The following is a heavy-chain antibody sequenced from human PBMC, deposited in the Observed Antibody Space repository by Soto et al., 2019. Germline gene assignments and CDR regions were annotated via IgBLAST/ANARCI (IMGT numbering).Heavy chain of an antibody. CDR3: ARDYYGSGRLNAHNWFDP. D-gene: IGHD3-10*01. V-gene: IGHV1-18*01. CDR1: GYTFTSYG. J-gene: IGHJ5*02. Sequence: QVQLVQSGAEVKKPGASVKVSCKASGYTFTSYGISWVRQAPGQGLEWMGWISAYNGNTNYAQKLQDRLNMTTDTSTSTAYMELSSLRSDDTAVYYCARDYYGSGRLNAHNWFDPWGQGTLVTVSS. CDR2: ISAYNGNT.